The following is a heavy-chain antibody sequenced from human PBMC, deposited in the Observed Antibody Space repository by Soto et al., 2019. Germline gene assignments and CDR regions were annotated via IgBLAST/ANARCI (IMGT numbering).Heavy chain of an antibody. CDR1: GGSFSGYY. V-gene: IGHV4-34*01. D-gene: IGHD2-15*01. CDR2: INHSGST. CDR3: ALGFVPGIVVVVAATPEVGAFDI. Sequence: SETLSLTCAVYGGSFSGYYWSWIRQPPGKGLEWIGEINHSGSTNYNPSHKSRDTISVDTSKNQFCLKLRSVTAADTSVYYCALGFVPGIVVVVAATPEVGAFDIWGQGTMVTVSS. J-gene: IGHJ3*02.